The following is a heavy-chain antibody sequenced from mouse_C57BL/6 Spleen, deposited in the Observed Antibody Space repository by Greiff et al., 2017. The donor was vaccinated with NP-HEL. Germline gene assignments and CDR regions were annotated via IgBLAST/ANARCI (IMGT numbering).Heavy chain of an antibody. CDR2: IDPNSGGT. CDR3: ARDGNYGLFYAMDY. V-gene: IGHV1-72*01. Sequence: QVQLKQPGAELVKPGASVKLSCKASGYTFTSYWMHWVKQRPGRGLEWIGRIDPNSGGTKYNEKFKSKATLTVDKPSSTAYMQLSSLTSEDSAVYYCARDGNYGLFYAMDYWGQGTSVTVSS. J-gene: IGHJ4*01. D-gene: IGHD2-1*01. CDR1: GYTFTSYW.